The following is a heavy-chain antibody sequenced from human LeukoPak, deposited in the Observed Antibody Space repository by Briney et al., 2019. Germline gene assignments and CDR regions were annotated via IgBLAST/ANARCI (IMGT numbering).Heavy chain of an antibody. D-gene: IGHD1-1*01. V-gene: IGHV3-48*01. J-gene: IGHJ6*03. CDR1: GFTFSEYS. CDR2: IGIDSGNT. CDR3: ASSPPHNEHHYYYYYMDV. Sequence: GGSLRLSCAASGFTFSEYSMNWVRQAPGKGLEWISYIGIDSGNTNYADSVKGRFTISGDKAKNSLYLQMNSLRVEDTAVYYCASSPPHNEHHYYYYYMDVWGKGTTVTVSS.